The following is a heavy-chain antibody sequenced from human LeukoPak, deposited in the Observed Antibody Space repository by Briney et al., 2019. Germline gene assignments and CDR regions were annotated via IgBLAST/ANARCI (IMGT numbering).Heavy chain of an antibody. Sequence: QSGGSLRLSCAASGFTFSSYAMTWVRQSPGKGLDWVAFIRNDGNKKNYAESVKGRFTISRDNSKNTLYLQMDSLSAEDTAVYYCVKVDTWGQGTLVTVSS. V-gene: IGHV3-30*02. CDR2: IRNDGNKK. J-gene: IGHJ4*02. CDR3: VKVDT. CDR1: GFTFSSYA. D-gene: IGHD5-18*01.